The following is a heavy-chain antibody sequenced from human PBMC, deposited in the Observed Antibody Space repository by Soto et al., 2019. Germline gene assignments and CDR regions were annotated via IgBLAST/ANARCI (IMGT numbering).Heavy chain of an antibody. Sequence: GGSLRLSCAASGFTFSIYSMHWVRQAPGKGLEWVSSIGTRSDIYYADSVKGRFTISRDNAKNSLSLQMNSMTAEDTAVYYCAREETAWPLAYGLDVWGQGTTVTVSS. CDR2: IGTRSDI. D-gene: IGHD2-21*02. J-gene: IGHJ6*02. CDR1: GFTFSIYS. V-gene: IGHV3-21*01. CDR3: AREETAWPLAYGLDV.